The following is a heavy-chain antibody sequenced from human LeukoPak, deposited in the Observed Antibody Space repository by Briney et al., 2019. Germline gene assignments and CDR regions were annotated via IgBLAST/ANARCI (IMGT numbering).Heavy chain of an antibody. Sequence: PGGSLRLSCAASGFTFSSYWMSWVRQAPGKGLELVANIKQDGSEKYYVDSVKGRFTISRDNAKNSLYLQMNSLRAEDTAVYYCARDYYDSSDDAFDIWGQGTMVTVSS. CDR3: ARDYYDSSDDAFDI. D-gene: IGHD3-22*01. CDR2: IKQDGSEK. J-gene: IGHJ3*02. V-gene: IGHV3-7*01. CDR1: GFTFSSYW.